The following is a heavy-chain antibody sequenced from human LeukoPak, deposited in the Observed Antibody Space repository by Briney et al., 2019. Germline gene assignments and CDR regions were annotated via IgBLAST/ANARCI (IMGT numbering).Heavy chain of an antibody. D-gene: IGHD2-15*01. J-gene: IGHJ4*02. Sequence: GGSLRLSCAVSGFTFSNHAMSWVRQTPGKGLQWVSVISGSGRTTEYADSVKGRFTISRDNSKNTLSLQMNSLRVEDTAIYYCAKNVVVKRYIDYWGQGTLVTVSS. CDR1: GFTFSNHA. CDR3: AKNVVVKRYIDY. CDR2: ISGSGRTT. V-gene: IGHV3-23*01.